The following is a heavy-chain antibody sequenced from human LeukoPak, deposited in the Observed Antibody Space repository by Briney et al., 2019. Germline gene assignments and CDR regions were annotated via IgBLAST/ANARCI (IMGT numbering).Heavy chain of an antibody. CDR2: CSSVSSYK. Sequence: GGSLRLSCAASGFIFGDYDMNWVRQAPGQGLEWVGLCSSVSSYKYYGDSVKGRFTISRDNAKNTLYLQMDSLRAEDTAVYYCARVAVGGTRAFDIWGQGTTVTVSS. CDR1: GFIFGDYD. V-gene: IGHV3-21*01. D-gene: IGHD6-19*01. CDR3: ARVAVGGTRAFDI. J-gene: IGHJ3*02.